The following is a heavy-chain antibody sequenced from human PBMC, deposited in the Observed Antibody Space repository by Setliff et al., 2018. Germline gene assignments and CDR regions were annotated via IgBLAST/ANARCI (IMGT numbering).Heavy chain of an antibody. Sequence: LRLSCAASGFTFSDYYMSWIRQAPGKGLEWVSYVSSSNNNSTNYADSVKGRFTISRDNAKDSLYLQMNSLRAEDTAVYYCARAKGTTMATQYFDYWGQGTLVTVSS. D-gene: IGHD3-10*01. CDR1: GFTFSDYY. J-gene: IGHJ4*02. V-gene: IGHV3-11*06. CDR2: VSSSNNNST. CDR3: ARAKGTTMATQYFDY.